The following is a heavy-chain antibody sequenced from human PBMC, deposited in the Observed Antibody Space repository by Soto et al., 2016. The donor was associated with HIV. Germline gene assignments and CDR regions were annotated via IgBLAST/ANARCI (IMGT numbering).Heavy chain of an antibody. J-gene: IGHJ1*01. CDR1: GFTFSNYW. CDR2: VNSDGTTT. Sequence: EVQLVESGGDLVQPGGSLRLSCVASGFTFSNYWMHWVRQVPGKGLVWLSHVNSDGTTTDYADSVKGRFTISRDNAKNTLYLQMSTLRAEDTALYYCARWGHLIIMIVVFIIVLISWGQGPWSPSPQ. D-gene: IGHD3-22*01. V-gene: IGHV3-74*01. CDR3: ARWGHLIIMIVVFIIVLIS.